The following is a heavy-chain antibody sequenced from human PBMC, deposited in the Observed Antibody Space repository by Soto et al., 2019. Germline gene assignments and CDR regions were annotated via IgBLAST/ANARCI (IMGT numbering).Heavy chain of an antibody. CDR1: GFTFSSYE. CDR2: ISSSGSTI. Sequence: PGGSLRLSCAASGFTFSSYEMNWVRQAPGKGLEWVSYISSSGSTIYYADSVKGRFTISRDNAKNSLYLQMNSLRAEDTAVYYCARGGWYVVGYYYYGMDVWGQGTTVPVSS. CDR3: ARGGWYVVGYYYYGMDV. J-gene: IGHJ6*02. V-gene: IGHV3-48*03. D-gene: IGHD6-19*01.